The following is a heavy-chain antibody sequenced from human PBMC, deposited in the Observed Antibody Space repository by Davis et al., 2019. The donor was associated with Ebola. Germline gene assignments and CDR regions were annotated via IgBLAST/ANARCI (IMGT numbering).Heavy chain of an antibody. J-gene: IGHJ4*02. D-gene: IGHD3-10*01. CDR1: GFTFSSYG. V-gene: IGHV3-33*06. CDR2: IWYDGSNK. CDR3: AKIGVALLWFGEDEYFDY. Sequence: GESLKISCAASGFTFSSYGMHWVRQAPGKGLEWVAVIWYDGSNKYYADSVKGRFTISRDNSKNTLYLQMNSLRAEDTAVYYCAKIGVALLWFGEDEYFDYWGQGTLVTVSS.